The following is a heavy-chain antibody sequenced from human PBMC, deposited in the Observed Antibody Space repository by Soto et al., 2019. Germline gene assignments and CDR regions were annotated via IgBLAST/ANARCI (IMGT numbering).Heavy chain of an antibody. Sequence: GGSLRLSCAASGFTFNNHAINWLRQSPGKGLEWVSVISGSAGSTYYADSVKGRFTITRDNSKNTLYLQMNSLRAEDTAVYYCAKAGGAAGTVDYFDYWGQGTLVTVSS. D-gene: IGHD6-13*01. J-gene: IGHJ4*02. CDR3: AKAGGAAGTVDYFDY. CDR2: ISGSAGST. V-gene: IGHV3-23*01. CDR1: GFTFNNHA.